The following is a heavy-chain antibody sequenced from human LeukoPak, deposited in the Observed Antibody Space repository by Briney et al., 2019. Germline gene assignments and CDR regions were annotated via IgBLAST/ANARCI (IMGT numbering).Heavy chain of an antibody. J-gene: IGHJ4*02. Sequence: GGSLRLSCVGSGFTFSASAMSWVRQAPGKGLEWVSAIGGNGATYYAESVKGRFTISRDTSRNTLYLQMNSLRAEDTAVYNCARHSSQGTFDNWGQGTLVTVSS. CDR3: ARHSSQGTFDN. D-gene: IGHD1-1*01. CDR1: GFTFSASA. V-gene: IGHV3-23*01. CDR2: IGGNGAT.